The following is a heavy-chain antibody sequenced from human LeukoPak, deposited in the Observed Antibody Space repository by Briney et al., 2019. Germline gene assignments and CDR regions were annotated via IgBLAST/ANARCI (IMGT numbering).Heavy chain of an antibody. D-gene: IGHD2-2*01. CDR2: IYYSGST. J-gene: IGHJ4*02. CDR1: GGSISSSSYY. V-gene: IGHV4-39*01. Sequence: PSETLSLTYTVSGGSISSSSYYWGWIRQPPGKGLEWIGSIYYSGSTYYNPSPKSRVTISVDTSKNQFSLKLSSVTAADTAVYYCARLARVRLGDYWGQGTLVTVSS. CDR3: ARLARVRLGDY.